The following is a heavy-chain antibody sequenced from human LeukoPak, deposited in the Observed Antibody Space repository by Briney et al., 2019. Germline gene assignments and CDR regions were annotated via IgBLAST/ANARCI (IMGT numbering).Heavy chain of an antibody. Sequence: GGSLRLSCAASGFTFSSYAMHWVRQAPGKGLEWVAVISYDGSNKYYADSVKGRFTISRDNSKNTLYLQMNSLRAEDTAVYYCARDRGYCSGGSCYSSASNWFDPWGQGTLVTVSS. CDR2: ISYDGSNK. J-gene: IGHJ5*02. V-gene: IGHV3-30-3*01. D-gene: IGHD2-15*01. CDR1: GFTFSSYA. CDR3: ARDRGYCSGGSCYSSASNWFDP.